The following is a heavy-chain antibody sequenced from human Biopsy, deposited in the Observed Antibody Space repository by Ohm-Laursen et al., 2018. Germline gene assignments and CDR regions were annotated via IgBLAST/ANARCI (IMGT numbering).Heavy chain of an antibody. J-gene: IGHJ4*02. CDR1: GDSVSSGSFY. D-gene: IGHD6-19*01. V-gene: IGHV4-61*01. CDR3: ARGMRSSGWPYFDS. Sequence: TLSLTCTVSGDSVSSGSFYWTWIRQPPGQGLEYIGYIYDRGSTANYNPSLESRVTMSVDMPKNQFSLKLGSVTAADTAIYYCARGMRSSGWPYFDSWGQGTLVTASS. CDR2: IYDRGSTA.